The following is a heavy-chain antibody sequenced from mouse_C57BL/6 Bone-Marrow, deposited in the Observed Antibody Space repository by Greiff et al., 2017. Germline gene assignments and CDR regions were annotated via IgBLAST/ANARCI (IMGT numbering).Heavy chain of an antibody. D-gene: IGHD1-1*01. CDR1: GYAFSSYW. CDR2: IYPGDGDT. Sequence: QVQLQQSGAELVKPGASVKISCKASGYAFSSYWMNWVKQRPGKGLEWIGQIYPGDGDTNYNGKFKGKATLTADKSSSTAYMQLSSLTSEDSAVYVCARSRYYGSSWYYAMDYWGQGTSVTVSS. CDR3: ARSRYYGSSWYYAMDY. J-gene: IGHJ4*01. V-gene: IGHV1-80*01.